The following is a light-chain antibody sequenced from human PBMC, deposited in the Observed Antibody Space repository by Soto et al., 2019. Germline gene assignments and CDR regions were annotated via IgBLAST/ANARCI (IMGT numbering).Light chain of an antibody. V-gene: IGKV1-5*01. Sequence: DIQMTQSPSTLSASAGDRVTITCRVSQSISKWLAWYQQKPGKAPKLLISAASNLQSGVPSRFSGSGSGTEFTLTINILHPDDSTTYYCQQYSSYWAFGQGTKVEI. CDR2: AAS. CDR3: QQYSSYWA. CDR1: QSISKW. J-gene: IGKJ1*01.